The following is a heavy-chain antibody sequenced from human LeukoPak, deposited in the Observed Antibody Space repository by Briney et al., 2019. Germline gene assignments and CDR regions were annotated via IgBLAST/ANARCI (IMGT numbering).Heavy chain of an antibody. CDR2: INSDGSEG. CDR3: AREGAYCGGDCPRGDAFDI. CDR1: GFTFSGFW. J-gene: IGHJ3*02. Sequence: GGSLRLSCAVSGFTFSGFWMSWSRQAPGKGLEWVASINSDGSEGYYADVVKGRFTISRDNAKNTLYLQMNSLRAEDTAVYYCAREGAYCGGDCPRGDAFDIWGQGTMVTVSS. V-gene: IGHV3-7*01. D-gene: IGHD2-21*02.